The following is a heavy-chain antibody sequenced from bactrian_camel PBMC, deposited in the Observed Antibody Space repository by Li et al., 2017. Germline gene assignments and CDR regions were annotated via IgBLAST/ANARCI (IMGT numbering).Heavy chain of an antibody. CDR3: AADYRAGRHYHLSCVYIS. J-gene: IGHJ6*01. CDR2: IAPATGTT. V-gene: IGHV3-3*01. D-gene: IGHD2*01. CDR1: AEVASSHC. Sequence: HVQLVESGGGSVQAGGSLRLSCVASAEVASSHCVAWFRQAPGKEREGVAAIAPATGTTFYSDSVKGRFTISVDRAKNTLYLQMNDLTRDDTAMYYCAADYRAGRHYHLSCVYISWGQGTQVTVS.